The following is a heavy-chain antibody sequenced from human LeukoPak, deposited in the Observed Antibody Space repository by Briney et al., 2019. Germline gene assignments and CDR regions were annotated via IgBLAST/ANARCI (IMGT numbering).Heavy chain of an antibody. CDR1: GGTFSSYS. CDR2: IIPILGIA. Sequence: AASVKVSRKASGGTFSSYSISWVRQAPGQGLEWMGRIIPILGIANYAQKFQGRVTITADKSTSTAYMELSSLRSEDSAVYYCARDRFIVGAKYFDYWGQGTLVTVSS. J-gene: IGHJ4*02. V-gene: IGHV1-69*04. CDR3: ARDRFIVGAKYFDY. D-gene: IGHD1-26*01.